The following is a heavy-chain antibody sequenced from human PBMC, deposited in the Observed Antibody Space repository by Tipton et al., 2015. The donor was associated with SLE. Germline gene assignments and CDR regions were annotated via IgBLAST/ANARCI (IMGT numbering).Heavy chain of an antibody. CDR1: GGSISSYY. V-gene: IGHV4-59*08. CDR2: IHHSGST. D-gene: IGHD3-10*01. J-gene: IGHJ4*02. Sequence: TLSLTCTVSGGSISSYYWSWIRQPPGKGLEWIGYIHHSGSTSYSPSLRSRVTISVDTSKNRLSLKLSSVTAADTAVYYCARRDITSGLDFWGQGTLVTVSS. CDR3: ARRDITSGLDF.